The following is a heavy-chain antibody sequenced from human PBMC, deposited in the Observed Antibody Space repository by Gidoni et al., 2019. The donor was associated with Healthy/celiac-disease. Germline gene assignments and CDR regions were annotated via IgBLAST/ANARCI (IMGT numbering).Heavy chain of an antibody. CDR3: ARADWNYHVPPYYYYGMDV. J-gene: IGHJ6*02. D-gene: IGHD1-7*01. CDR1: GGTFSSYA. CDR2: IIPIFGTA. Sequence: QVQLVQSGAEVKKPGSSVKVSCKASGGTFSSYAISWVRQAPGQGLEWMGGIIPIFGTANYAQKFQGRVTITADESTSTAYMELSSLRSEDTAVYYCARADWNYHVPPYYYYGMDVWGQGTTVTVSS. V-gene: IGHV1-69*01.